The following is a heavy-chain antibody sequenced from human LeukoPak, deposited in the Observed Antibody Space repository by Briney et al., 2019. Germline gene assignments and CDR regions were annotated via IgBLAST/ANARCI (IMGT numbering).Heavy chain of an antibody. CDR1: GGSFSGYY. J-gene: IGHJ4*02. D-gene: IGHD2-2*01. V-gene: IGHV4-34*01. Sequence: SETLSLTCAVYGGSFSGYYWSWIRQPPGKGLEWIGEINHSGSTNYNPSLKSRVTISVDTSKNQFSLKLSSVTAADTAVYYCARGAAMLPIDYWGQGTLVTVSS. CDR2: INHSGST. CDR3: ARGAAMLPIDY.